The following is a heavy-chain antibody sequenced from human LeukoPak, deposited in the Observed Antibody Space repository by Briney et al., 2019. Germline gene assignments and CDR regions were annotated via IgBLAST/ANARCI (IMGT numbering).Heavy chain of an antibody. Sequence: GASVKVSCKASGGTFSSYAISWVRQAPGQGLEWMGRIIPILGIANYAQKFQGRVTITADKSTSTAYMELSSLRSEDTAVYYCARDCSGGSCNYYYYYGMDVWGQGTTVTVSS. CDR3: ARDCSGGSCNYYYYYGMDV. V-gene: IGHV1-69*04. CDR2: IIPILGIA. D-gene: IGHD2-15*01. J-gene: IGHJ6*02. CDR1: GGTFSSYA.